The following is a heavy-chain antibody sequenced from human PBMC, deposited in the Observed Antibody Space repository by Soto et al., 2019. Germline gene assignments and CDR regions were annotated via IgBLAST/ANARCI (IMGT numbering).Heavy chain of an antibody. D-gene: IGHD2-2*01. CDR3: ASQSDCSSTSCYSGYYYMDV. Sequence: PGESLKISCKGSGYSFTSYWIGWVRQMPGKGLEWMGIIYPGDSDTRYSPSFQGQVTISADKSISTAYLQWSSLKASDTAMYYCASQSDCSSTSCYSGYYYMDVWGKGTTVTVSS. CDR1: GYSFTSYW. CDR2: IYPGDSDT. V-gene: IGHV5-51*01. J-gene: IGHJ6*03.